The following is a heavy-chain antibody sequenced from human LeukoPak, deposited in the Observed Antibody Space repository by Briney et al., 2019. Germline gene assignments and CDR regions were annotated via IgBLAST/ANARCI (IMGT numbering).Heavy chain of an antibody. J-gene: IGHJ4*02. Sequence: GGSLRLSCAASGFTFSTYSMNWVRQAPGKGLQWVSSIGSNTNYIYYADSVKGRITISRDNAKNSLYLQMSSLRAEDTAVYYCARDSGDLVGVDYWGQGALVTVSS. CDR2: IGSNTNYI. CDR1: GFTFSTYS. V-gene: IGHV3-21*01. D-gene: IGHD3-10*01. CDR3: ARDSGDLVGVDY.